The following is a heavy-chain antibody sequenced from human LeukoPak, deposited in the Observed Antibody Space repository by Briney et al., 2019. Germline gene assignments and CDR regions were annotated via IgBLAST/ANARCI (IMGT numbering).Heavy chain of an antibody. J-gene: IGHJ5*02. Sequence: ASVKVSCKASGYTFTGYYMHWVRQAPGQGLEWMGWINPNSGGTNYAQEFQGRVTMTRDTSISTAYMELSRLRSDDTAVYYCGRGFPSSQYDFWSGYQANFDPWGQGTLVTVSS. CDR3: GRGFPSSQYDFWSGYQANFDP. V-gene: IGHV1-2*02. CDR1: GYTFTGYY. D-gene: IGHD3-3*01. CDR2: INPNSGGT.